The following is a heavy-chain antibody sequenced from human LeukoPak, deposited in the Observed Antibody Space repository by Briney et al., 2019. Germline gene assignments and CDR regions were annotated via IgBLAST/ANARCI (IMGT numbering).Heavy chain of an antibody. CDR3: ARGLLSLYSSSWSAPFDY. CDR2: IIPIFGTA. J-gene: IGHJ4*02. V-gene: IGHV1-69*13. Sequence: SVKVSCKASGGTFSSYAISWVRQAPGQGLEWMGGIIPIFGTANYAQKFQGRVTIAADESMSTAYMELSSLRSEDTAVYYCARGLLSLYSSSWSAPFDYWGQGTLVTVSS. CDR1: GGTFSSYA. D-gene: IGHD6-13*01.